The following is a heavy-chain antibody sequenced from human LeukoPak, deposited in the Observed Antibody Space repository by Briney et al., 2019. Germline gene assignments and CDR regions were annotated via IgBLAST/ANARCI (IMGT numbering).Heavy chain of an antibody. CDR2: ISTSSSYI. D-gene: IGHD6-13*01. CDR3: ARSDNSSSPTRKNQVRCYFDY. V-gene: IGHV3-21*01. Sequence: GGSLRLSCAASGFTFSSYSMNWVRQAPGKGLEWVSSISTSSSYIYYADSVKGRFTISRDNAKNSLFLQMNSLRAEDTAVYYCARSDNSSSPTRKNQVRCYFDYWGQGTLVTVSS. J-gene: IGHJ4*02. CDR1: GFTFSSYS.